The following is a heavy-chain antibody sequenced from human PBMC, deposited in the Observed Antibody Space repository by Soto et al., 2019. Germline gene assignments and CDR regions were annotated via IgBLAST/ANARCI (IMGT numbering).Heavy chain of an antibody. CDR3: ARGPFLGVYYYYYYYMDV. D-gene: IGHD3-3*02. CDR2: INHSGST. V-gene: IGHV4-34*01. CDR1: GGSFSGYY. J-gene: IGHJ6*03. Sequence: SETLSLTCAVYGGSFSGYYWSWIRQPPGKGLEWIGEINHSGSTNYNPSLKSRVTISVDTSKNQFSLKLSSVTAADTAVYYCARGPFLGVYYYYYYYMDVWGKGTTVTVSS.